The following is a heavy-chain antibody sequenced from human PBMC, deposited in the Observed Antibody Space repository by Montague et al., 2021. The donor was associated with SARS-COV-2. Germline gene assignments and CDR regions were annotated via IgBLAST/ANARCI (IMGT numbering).Heavy chain of an antibody. J-gene: IGHJ5*02. V-gene: IGHV4-4*02. CDR2: ISHSGGT. CDR3: ARLSSDIGGYFWFDP. CDR1: GGSISSGTW. Sequence: SETLSLTCAVSGGSISSGTWWTWVRQPPGKGLEWIGGISHSGGTNYNPSLKSRVTISVDNSKNQFSLNLNSVTAADTAVYYCARLSSDIGGYFWFDPWGQGTLVSVSS. D-gene: IGHD5-12*01.